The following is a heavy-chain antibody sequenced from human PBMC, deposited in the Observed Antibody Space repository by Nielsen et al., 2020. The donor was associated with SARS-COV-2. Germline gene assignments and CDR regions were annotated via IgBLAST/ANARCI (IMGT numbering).Heavy chain of an antibody. J-gene: IGHJ4*02. CDR3: AKDASSYRNYEGPDY. CDR1: GFNIRGYW. D-gene: IGHD4-11*01. Sequence: GESLKISCVVSGFNIRGYWMTWVRQAPGKGLEWVGNIKLDGSEKYYVDSVKGRFTISRDNAKNCLYLQMNSLKPEDTALYYCAKDASSYRNYEGPDYWGQGTLVTVSS. V-gene: IGHV3-7*03. CDR2: IKLDGSEK.